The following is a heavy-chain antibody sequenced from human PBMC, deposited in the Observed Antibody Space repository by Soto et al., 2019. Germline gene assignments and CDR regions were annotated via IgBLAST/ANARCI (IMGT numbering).Heavy chain of an antibody. CDR2: IYSSDSTI. CDR1: GFTFSDHY. CDR3: ARGHYGLDV. J-gene: IGHJ6*02. Sequence: QVQLVESGGGLVKPGGSLRLSCVASGFTFSDHYMSWIRQVPGKGLEWVSYIYSSDSTIYYADSVKGRFTVSRDNARISGYLQMNSLRAEDTAVYYCARGHYGLDVWGQGTTVTVSS. V-gene: IGHV3-11*01.